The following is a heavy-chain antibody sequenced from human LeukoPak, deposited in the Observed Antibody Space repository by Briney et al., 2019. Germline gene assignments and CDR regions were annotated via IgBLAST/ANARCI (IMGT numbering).Heavy chain of an antibody. Sequence: GGSLRLSCAASGFTFSYAWMSWVRQAPGRGLEWVGRIKSKTAGGTTDYAAPEKGRFTISRDDSKATLHLQMNSLKIEDTAVYYCTIYSSGWYTDDEYFQHWGQGTLVTVSS. V-gene: IGHV3-15*01. CDR1: GFTFSYAW. CDR2: IKSKTAGGTT. CDR3: TIYSSGWYTDDEYFQH. J-gene: IGHJ1*01. D-gene: IGHD6-19*01.